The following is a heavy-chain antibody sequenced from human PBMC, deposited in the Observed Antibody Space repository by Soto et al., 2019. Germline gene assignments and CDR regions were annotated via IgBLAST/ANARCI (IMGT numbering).Heavy chain of an antibody. Sequence: GASVKVSCKASGYTFTSYGISWVRQAPGQGLKWMGWISAYNGNTNYAQKLQGRVTMTTDTSTSTAYMELRSLRSDDTAVYYCARVNSMSRKWSGSYYNRFGYYGMDVWGQGTTVTVSS. CDR1: GYTFTSYG. V-gene: IGHV1-18*01. D-gene: IGHD3-10*01. CDR2: ISAYNGNT. CDR3: ARVNSMSRKWSGSYYNRFGYYGMDV. J-gene: IGHJ6*02.